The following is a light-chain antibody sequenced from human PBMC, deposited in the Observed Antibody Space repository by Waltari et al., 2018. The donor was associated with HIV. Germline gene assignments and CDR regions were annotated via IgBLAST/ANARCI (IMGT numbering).Light chain of an antibody. CDR3: QQYYSTPYT. CDR1: PTVLYSSNKKNF. V-gene: IGKV4-1*01. J-gene: IGKJ2*01. CDR2: WAT. Sequence: DIVMTQSPDSLAVPLGERATIPCNPSPTVLYSSNKKNFLSWYQQKPGQPPKLLISWATTRDSGVPDRFSGSGSGTDFTLTVSSLQAEDVAFYYCQQYYSTPYTFGRGTKV.